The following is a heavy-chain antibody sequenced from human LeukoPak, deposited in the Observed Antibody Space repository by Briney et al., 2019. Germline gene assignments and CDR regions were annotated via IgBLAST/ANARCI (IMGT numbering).Heavy chain of an antibody. J-gene: IGHJ5*02. Sequence: GASVKVSCTASGGTFSSYAISWVRQAPGQGLEWMGGIIPIFGTANYAQKFQGRVTMTTDTSMSTAYMELSRLTSDDTAVYYCARAGGRSWFDPWGQGTLVTVTS. CDR2: IIPIFGTA. CDR1: GGTFSSYA. V-gene: IGHV1-69*05. CDR3: ARAGGRSWFDP.